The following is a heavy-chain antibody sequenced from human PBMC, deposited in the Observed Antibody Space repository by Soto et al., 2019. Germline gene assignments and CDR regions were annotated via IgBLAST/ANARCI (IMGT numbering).Heavy chain of an antibody. D-gene: IGHD3-3*01. J-gene: IGHJ5*02. CDR2: INHSGST. Sequence: SETLSLTCAVYGGSFSGYYWSWIRQPPGKGLEWIGEINHSGSTNYNPSLKSRVTISVDTSKNQFSLKLSSVTAADTAVYYCARGVNDFWSGLSQFDPWGQGTLVTVPQ. CDR3: ARGVNDFWSGLSQFDP. CDR1: GGSFSGYY. V-gene: IGHV4-34*01.